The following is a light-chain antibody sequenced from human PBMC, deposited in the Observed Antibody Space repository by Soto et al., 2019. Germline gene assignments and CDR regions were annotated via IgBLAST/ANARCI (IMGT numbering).Light chain of an antibody. Sequence: QSALTQPPSASGSPGQSVTISCTGTSSDVGGYNYGSWYQQHPGKAPKLMIYEVSKRPSGVPDRFSGSKSGNTASLTVSGLQAEDEADDYCSSYAGSNTDVVFGGGTKLTVL. V-gene: IGLV2-8*01. J-gene: IGLJ2*01. CDR2: EVS. CDR1: SSDVGGYNY. CDR3: SSYAGSNTDVV.